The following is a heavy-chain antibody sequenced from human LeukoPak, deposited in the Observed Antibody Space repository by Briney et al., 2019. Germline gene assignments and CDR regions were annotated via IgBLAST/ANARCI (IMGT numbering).Heavy chain of an antibody. J-gene: IGHJ5*02. CDR1: GGSISSSSYY. CDR3: ARAYYYGSGSYGFDP. D-gene: IGHD3-10*01. CDR2: IYYSGST. Sequence: SETLSLTCTVSGGSISSSSYYWGWIRQPPGKGLEWIGSIYYSGSTYYNPSLESRVTISVDTSKNQFSLKLSSVTAADTAVYYCARAYYYGSGSYGFDPWGQGTLVTVSS. V-gene: IGHV4-39*07.